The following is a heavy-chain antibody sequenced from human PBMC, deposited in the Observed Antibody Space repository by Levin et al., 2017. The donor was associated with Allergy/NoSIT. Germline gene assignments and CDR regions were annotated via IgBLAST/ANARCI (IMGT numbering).Heavy chain of an antibody. J-gene: IGHJ4*02. Sequence: GGSLRLSCAASGLTSGFTFSSFAMHWVRQAPGKGLEYISAISSNGGATYYADSVKGRFTISRDNSKNMVYLQMSSVRPEDTAVYYCVKSEEWGQGTLVTVSS. CDR2: ISSNGGAT. V-gene: IGHV3-64D*06. CDR3: VKSEE. CDR1: GFTFSSFA.